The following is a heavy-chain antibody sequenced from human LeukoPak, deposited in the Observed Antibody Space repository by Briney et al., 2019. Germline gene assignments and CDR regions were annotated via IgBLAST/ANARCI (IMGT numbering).Heavy chain of an antibody. CDR3: ARVSWVSCSSTSCLDAFDI. V-gene: IGHV4-59*01. CDR2: IYYSGST. CDR1: GGSISSYY. J-gene: IGHJ3*02. Sequence: PSETLSLTCTVSGGSISSYYWSWIRQPPGKGLEWIGYIYYSGSTNYNPSLKSRVTISVDTSKNQFSLKLSSVTAADTAVYYCARVSWVSCSSTSCLDAFDIWGQGTMVTVSS. D-gene: IGHD2-2*01.